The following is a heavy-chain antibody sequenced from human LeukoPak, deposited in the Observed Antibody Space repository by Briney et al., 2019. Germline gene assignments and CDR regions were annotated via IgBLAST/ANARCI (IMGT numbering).Heavy chain of an antibody. CDR1: GYTFTSYG. J-gene: IGHJ6*03. CDR3: ARDAGSSWGNYYYYMDV. V-gene: IGHV1-18*01. Sequence: ASVKVSRKASGYTFTSYGISWVRQAPGQGLEWMGWISAYNANTNYPQKLQGRVTMTTDTSTSTAYMELRSLRSDDTAVYYCARDAGSSWGNYYYYMDVWGKGTTVTVS. D-gene: IGHD6-13*01. CDR2: ISAYNANT.